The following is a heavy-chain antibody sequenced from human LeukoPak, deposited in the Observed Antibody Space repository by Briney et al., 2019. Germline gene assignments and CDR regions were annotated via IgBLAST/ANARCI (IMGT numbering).Heavy chain of an antibody. D-gene: IGHD5-24*01. V-gene: IGHV3-30*04. CDR2: VSYDGNDK. Sequence: GGSLRLSCVASGFTFTRYAMHWVRQAPGKGLAWVTVVSYDGNDKYYADSVKGRFTISRDNSKNTVYLQMNSLRAEDTAVYYCARDDALATDGFDSWGQGTLVTVSS. CDR1: GFTFTRYA. J-gene: IGHJ4*02. CDR3: ARDDALATDGFDS.